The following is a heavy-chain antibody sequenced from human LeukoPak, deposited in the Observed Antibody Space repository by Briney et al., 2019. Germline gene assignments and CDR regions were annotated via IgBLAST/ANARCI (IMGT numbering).Heavy chain of an antibody. CDR1: GGSISSYY. D-gene: IGHD6-6*01. CDR3: ARVEYSSSFDY. V-gene: IGHV4-59*01. CDR2: IYYSGST. J-gene: IGHJ4*02. Sequence: TSETLSLTCTVSGGSISSYYRSWIRQPPGKVLDWIGYIYYSGSTNYNPSLKCRVTISVHTSKNQFSLKLSSVTAADTAVYYCARVEYSSSFDYWGQGTLVTVSS.